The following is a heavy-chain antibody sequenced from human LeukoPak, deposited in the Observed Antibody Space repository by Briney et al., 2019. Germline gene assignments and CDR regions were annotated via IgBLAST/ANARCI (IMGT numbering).Heavy chain of an antibody. J-gene: IGHJ4*02. CDR2: IGTIPGVT. V-gene: IGHV3-23*01. CDR3: AKAADTNYFRYGDY. Sequence: GGSLRLSCAASGFTFSNYAMSWVRQAPGKGLEWVSVIGTIPGVTYYTESVKGRFTISRDNSKNTVYLQMNNLRADDTALYFCAKAADTNYFRYGDYWGQGTLVTVSS. D-gene: IGHD1-7*01. CDR1: GFTFSNYA.